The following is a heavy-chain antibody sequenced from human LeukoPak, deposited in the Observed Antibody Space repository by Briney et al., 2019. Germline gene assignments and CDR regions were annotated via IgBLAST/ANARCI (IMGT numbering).Heavy chain of an antibody. CDR3: AKVRLLGALDDAFDV. Sequence: GGSLRLSCAASGFGFSSYAMNWVRQAPGKGLEWVAFIRHDGSHHYHGDSVKGRFTISRDNSKNTLYLEMTSLRPEDTAVYYCAKVRLLGALDDAFDVWGQGTMVTV. CDR2: IRHDGSHH. CDR1: GFGFSSYA. D-gene: IGHD3-16*01. J-gene: IGHJ3*01. V-gene: IGHV3-30*02.